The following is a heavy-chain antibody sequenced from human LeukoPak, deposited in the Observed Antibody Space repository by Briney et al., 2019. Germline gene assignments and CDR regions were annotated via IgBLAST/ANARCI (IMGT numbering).Heavy chain of an antibody. J-gene: IGHJ3*02. V-gene: IGHV3-21*04. CDR1: GFTFSSYS. D-gene: IGHD1-1*01. Sequence: GGSLRLSCAASGFTFSSYSMNWVRQAPGKGLEWVSSISSSSSYIYYADSVKGRFTISRDNAKNSLYLQMNSLRGEDTALYYCARGGLIQRHAFDIWGQGTMVTVSS. CDR3: ARGGLIQRHAFDI. CDR2: ISSSSSYI.